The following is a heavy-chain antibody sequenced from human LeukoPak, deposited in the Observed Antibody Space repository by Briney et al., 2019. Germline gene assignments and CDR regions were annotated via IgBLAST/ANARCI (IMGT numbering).Heavy chain of an antibody. V-gene: IGHV1-2*02. CDR2: INPNSGGT. J-gene: IGHJ4*02. Sequence: ASVRDSCKAFGYTFTGYYMHWVRQAPGQGLEWMGWINPNSGGTNYAQKFQGRVTMTRDTSISTAYMELSRLRSDDTAVYYCASLFKVRGVDYWGQGTLVTVSS. D-gene: IGHD3-10*01. CDR3: ASLFKVRGVDY. CDR1: GYTFTGYY.